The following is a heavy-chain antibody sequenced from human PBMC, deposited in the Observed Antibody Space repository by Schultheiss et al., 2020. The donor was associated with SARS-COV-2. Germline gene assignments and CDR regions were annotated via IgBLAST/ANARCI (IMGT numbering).Heavy chain of an antibody. V-gene: IGHV3-20*04. Sequence: GGSLRLSCTASGFTFGDYAMSWIRQAPGKGLEWVSGINWNGGSTGYADSVKGRFTISRDNSKNTLDLQMNSLRAEDTAVYYCARVGPSTVTTSLDYWGQGTLVTVSS. CDR2: INWNGGST. D-gene: IGHD4-17*01. J-gene: IGHJ4*02. CDR1: GFTFGDYA. CDR3: ARVGPSTVTTSLDY.